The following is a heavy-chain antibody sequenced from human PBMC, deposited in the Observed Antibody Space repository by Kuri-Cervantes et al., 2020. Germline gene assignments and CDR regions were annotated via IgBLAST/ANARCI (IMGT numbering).Heavy chain of an antibody. CDR2: IYYSGST. J-gene: IGHJ6*01. V-gene: IGHV4-39*07. CDR1: GGSISSSSYY. Sequence: SETLSLTCTVSGGSISSSSYYWGWIRQPPGKGLEWIGSIYYSGSTYYNPSLKSRVTISVDTSKNQFSLKLSSVTAADTAVYYCAREASSNYVGYYYYGMDVWGQGNTVNVSS. D-gene: IGHD4-11*01. CDR3: AREASSNYVGYYYYGMDV.